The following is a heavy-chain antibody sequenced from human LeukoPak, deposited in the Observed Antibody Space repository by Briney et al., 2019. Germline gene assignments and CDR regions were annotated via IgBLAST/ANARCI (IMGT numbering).Heavy chain of an antibody. V-gene: IGHV4-59*01. J-gene: IGHJ4*02. CDR1: GGSISSYY. Sequence: SETLSLTCTVSGGSISSYYWSWIRQPPGKGLEWIGYIYYSGSTNCNPSLKSRVTISVDTSKNQFSLKLSSVTAADTAVYYCARVRGSYYSVLDYWGQGTLVTVS. CDR3: ARVRGSYYSVLDY. CDR2: IYYSGST. D-gene: IGHD1-26*01.